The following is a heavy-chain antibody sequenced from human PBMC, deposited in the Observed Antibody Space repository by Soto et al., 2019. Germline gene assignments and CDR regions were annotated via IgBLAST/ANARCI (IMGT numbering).Heavy chain of an antibody. CDR3: ARHPTIARFENGLDV. V-gene: IGHV4-59*08. Sequence: SETLSLTCTVSGVSVSGYYWSWIQQPPGKGLEWIGYIYYTGTTIYSPSLDRRVTLSVDRAKDQVSLKLTSVTPADTAVYYCARHPTIARFENGLDVWGQGTMVT. CDR1: GVSVSGYY. D-gene: IGHD1-1*01. J-gene: IGHJ6*02. CDR2: IYYTGTT.